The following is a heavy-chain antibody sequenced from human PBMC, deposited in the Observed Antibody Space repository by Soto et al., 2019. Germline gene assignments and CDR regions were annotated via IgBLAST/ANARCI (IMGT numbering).Heavy chain of an antibody. J-gene: IGHJ2*01. V-gene: IGHV1-69*13. CDR3: ARDKAPYYDFWSGYPTYWYFDL. CDR1: GGTFSSYA. CDR2: IIPIFGTA. Sequence: ASVKVSCKASGGTFSSYAISWVRQAPGQGLEWMGGIIPIFGTANYAQKFQGRVTITADESTSTAYMELSSLRSEDTAVYYCARDKAPYYDFWSGYPTYWYFDLWGRGTLVTVSS. D-gene: IGHD3-3*01.